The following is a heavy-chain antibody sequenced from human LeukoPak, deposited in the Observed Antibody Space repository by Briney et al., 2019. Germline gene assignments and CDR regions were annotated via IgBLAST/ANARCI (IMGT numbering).Heavy chain of an antibody. CDR2: INPSGGST. J-gene: IGHJ3*02. CDR1: GYTFTSYY. V-gene: IGHV1-46*01. Sequence: ASVKVSCKASGYTFTSYYMHWVRQAPGRGLEWMGIINPSGGSTSYAQKFQGRVTMTRDTSTSTVYMELSSLRSEDTAVYYCARDGYGGNPGGIWGQGTMVTVSS. D-gene: IGHD4-23*01. CDR3: ARDGYGGNPGGI.